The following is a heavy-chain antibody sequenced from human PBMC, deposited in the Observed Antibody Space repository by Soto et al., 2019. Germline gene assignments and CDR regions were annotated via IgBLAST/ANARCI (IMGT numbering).Heavy chain of an antibody. J-gene: IGHJ1*01. V-gene: IGHV1-69*06. Sequence: SVKVSCKASGGTFSSYAISWVRQAPGQGLEWMGGIIPIFGTANYAQKFQGRVTITADKSTSTAYMELSSLRSEDTAVYYCASTLIYRAEYFQHWGQGTLVTVSS. CDR2: IIPIFGTA. CDR3: ASTLIYRAEYFQH. D-gene: IGHD2-21*01. CDR1: GGTFSSYA.